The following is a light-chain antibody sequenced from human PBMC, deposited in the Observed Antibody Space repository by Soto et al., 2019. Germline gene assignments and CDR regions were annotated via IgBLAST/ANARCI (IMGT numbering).Light chain of an antibody. Sequence: EIMMTQSPATLSVSPGERATLSCRASQSVSSYLAWYRQKPGQAPRLLIYGASTRAAGIPDRFSGSGSGTEFTLTITGLESEDSAVYYCQQYNSWPMTFGQGTRLEIK. J-gene: IGKJ5*01. V-gene: IGKV3D-15*01. CDR2: GAS. CDR1: QSVSSY. CDR3: QQYNSWPMT.